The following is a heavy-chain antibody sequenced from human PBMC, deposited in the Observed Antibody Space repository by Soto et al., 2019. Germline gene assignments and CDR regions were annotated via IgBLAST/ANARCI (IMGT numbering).Heavy chain of an antibody. D-gene: IGHD1-20*01. Sequence: EVQLVESGGGLVQPGGSLRLSCAAPGFTFSSYEINWVRQAPGKGLEWVSYISSSGSTIYYADSVKGRFTISRDNAKNSLYLQMNSLRAEDTAVYYCARSITGTIDYWGQGTLVTVSS. CDR1: GFTFSSYE. CDR3: ARSITGTIDY. V-gene: IGHV3-48*03. J-gene: IGHJ4*02. CDR2: ISSSGSTI.